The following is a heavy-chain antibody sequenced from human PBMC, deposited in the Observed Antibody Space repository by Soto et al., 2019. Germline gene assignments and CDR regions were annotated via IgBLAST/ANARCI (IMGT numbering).Heavy chain of an antibody. J-gene: IGHJ4*02. CDR2: ISSSSSYI. D-gene: IGHD6-6*01. Sequence: GGSLRLSCAASGFTFSSYSMNWVRQAPGKGLEWVSSISSSSSYIYYADSVKGRFTISRDNAKNSLYLQMNSLRAEDTAVYYCAREGGYSCSSWYFDYWGQGTLVTVSS. V-gene: IGHV3-21*01. CDR3: AREGGYSCSSWYFDY. CDR1: GFTFSSYS.